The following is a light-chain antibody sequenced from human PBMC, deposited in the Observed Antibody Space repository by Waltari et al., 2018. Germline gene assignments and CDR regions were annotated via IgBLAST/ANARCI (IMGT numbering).Light chain of an antibody. V-gene: IGKV1-5*03. Sequence: DIQMTQSPSTLSASVGDRVTISWRGSQSVGTWLAWYQQKPDKAPKLLIYMASSLESGVPSSFSGSGSGTEFTLTISSLQPDDFATYSCQQYSSFSTFGQGTKV. CDR3: QQYSSFST. J-gene: IGKJ2*01. CDR1: QSVGTW. CDR2: MAS.